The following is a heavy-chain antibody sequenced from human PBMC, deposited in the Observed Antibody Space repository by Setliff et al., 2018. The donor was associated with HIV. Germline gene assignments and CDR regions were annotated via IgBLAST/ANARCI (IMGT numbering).Heavy chain of an antibody. V-gene: IGHV1-69-2*01. CDR3: ATFDYNLLTGCHC. J-gene: IGHJ4*02. CDR2: VDPKDGET. CDR1: GYAFSDYY. Sequence: ASVKVSCKASGYAFSDYYINWVQQAPGKGLEWMGRVDPKDGETMYAQKFQGRVTITADRSTNTAYMDLSSLSSDDTALYFCATFDYNLLTGCHCWGRGTLVTVSS. D-gene: IGHD3-9*01.